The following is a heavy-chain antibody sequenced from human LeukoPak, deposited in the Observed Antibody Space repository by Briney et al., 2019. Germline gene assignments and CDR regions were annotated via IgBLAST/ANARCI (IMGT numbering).Heavy chain of an antibody. D-gene: IGHD3-22*01. V-gene: IGHV1-2*06. CDR1: GYTFTGYY. J-gene: IGHJ5*02. Sequence: ASVKVSCKASGYTFTGYYMHWLRQAPAQGLEWMGRINPNSGGTNYAQKFQGRVTMTRDTSISTAYMELSRLRSDDTAVYYCARGLITMMASDWFDPWGQGTLVTVSS. CDR2: INPNSGGT. CDR3: ARGLITMMASDWFDP.